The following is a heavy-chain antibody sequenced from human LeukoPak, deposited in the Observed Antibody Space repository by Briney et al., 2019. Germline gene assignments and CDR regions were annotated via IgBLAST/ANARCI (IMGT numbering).Heavy chain of an antibody. CDR3: ARDFRKGYSYGFSFDY. J-gene: IGHJ4*02. CDR2: ISSSGSAM. D-gene: IGHD5-18*01. V-gene: IGHV3-11*01. CDR1: GFTFSDYY. Sequence: GGSLRLSCAASGFTFSDYYMSWIRQAPGKGLEWVSYISSSGSAMYYADSVKGRFTISRDNAKNSLSLQMNSLRAEDTAVYYCARDFRKGYSYGFSFDYWGQGTLVTVSS.